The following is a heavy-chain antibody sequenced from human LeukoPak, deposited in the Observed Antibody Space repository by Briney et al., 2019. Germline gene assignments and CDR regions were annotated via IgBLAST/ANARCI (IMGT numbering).Heavy chain of an antibody. V-gene: IGHV4-59*01. J-gene: IGHJ4*02. CDR1: GGSITSYY. D-gene: IGHD1-26*01. CDR3: AREKWKQGPIDS. Sequence: PSETLSLTCTVSGGSITSYYWSWIWQPPGKGLEWIGYIYYSGSTNYNPSLKSRVTISVDTSKNQFSLKLSSVTAADTAVYYCAREKWKQGPIDSWGQGTLVTVSS. CDR2: IYYSGST.